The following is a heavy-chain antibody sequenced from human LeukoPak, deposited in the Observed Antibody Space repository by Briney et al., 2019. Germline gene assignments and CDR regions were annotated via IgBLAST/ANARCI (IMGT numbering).Heavy chain of an antibody. V-gene: IGHV1-2*02. J-gene: IGHJ4*02. CDR3: ARGPSPDQLLWLGEGGSYFDY. CDR2: INPNSGGT. Sequence: GASVKVSCKASGYTFTGYYMHWVRQAPGQGLEWMGWINPNSGGTNYAQKFQGRVTMTRDTSISTAYMELSRLRSDDTAVYYCARGPSPDQLLWLGEGGSYFDYWGQGTLVTVSS. D-gene: IGHD3-10*01. CDR1: GYTFTGYY.